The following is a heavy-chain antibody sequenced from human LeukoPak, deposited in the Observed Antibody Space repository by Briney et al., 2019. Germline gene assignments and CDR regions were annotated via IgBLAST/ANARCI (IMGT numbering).Heavy chain of an antibody. Sequence: TSETLSLTCAVYGGSFSSYYWSWIRQPPGKGLEWVGEINHSGSTNYNPYLKSRVNISVDTSKNQFSLKLSSVTAADTAVYYCARARPKMWYSSSRGSNDYWGQGTLVTVSS. CDR3: ARARPKMWYSSSRGSNDY. J-gene: IGHJ4*02. V-gene: IGHV4-34*01. D-gene: IGHD6-13*01. CDR2: INHSGST. CDR1: GGSFSSYY.